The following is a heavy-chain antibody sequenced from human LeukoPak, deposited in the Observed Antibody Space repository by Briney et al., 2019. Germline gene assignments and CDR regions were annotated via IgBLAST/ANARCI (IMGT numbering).Heavy chain of an antibody. CDR1: GGSISSSSYY. D-gene: IGHD6-13*01. CDR3: ARRKDRWYSSSWYYFDY. J-gene: IGHJ4*02. V-gene: IGHV4-39*01. Sequence: SETLSLTCTVSGGSISSSSYYWGWIRQPPGKGLEWIGSIYYSGSTYYNPSLKSRVTISVDTSKNQFPLKLSSVTAADTAVYYCARRKDRWYSSSWYYFDYWGQGTLVTVSP. CDR2: IYYSGST.